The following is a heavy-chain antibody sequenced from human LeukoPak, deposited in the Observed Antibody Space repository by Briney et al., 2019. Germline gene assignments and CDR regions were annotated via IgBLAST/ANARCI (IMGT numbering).Heavy chain of an antibody. J-gene: IGHJ4*02. Sequence: ASVKVSCKASGYTFTSYDINWVRQATGQGLEWMGRMNPNSGNTGYAQKFQGRVTMTRNTSISTAYMELSSLRSEDTAVYYCARGAIRVRGVIITLKIFDYWGQGTLVTVSS. V-gene: IGHV1-8*01. D-gene: IGHD3-10*01. CDR1: GYTFTSYD. CDR2: MNPNSGNT. CDR3: ARGAIRVRGVIITLKIFDY.